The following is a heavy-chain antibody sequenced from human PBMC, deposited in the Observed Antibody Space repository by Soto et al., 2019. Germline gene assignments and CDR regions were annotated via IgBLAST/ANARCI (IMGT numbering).Heavy chain of an antibody. V-gene: IGHV4-59*01. CDR2: IYYSGGT. CDR1: GGSISSYY. J-gene: IGHJ5*02. D-gene: IGHD6-19*01. Sequence: QVQLQESGPGLVKPSETLSLTCTVSGGSISSYYWSWIRQPPGKGLEWIGYIYYSGGTNYNPSLXSRVTISVDTXXNXFXXKLSSVTAADTAVYYCARDGLAVAGMGFRAGWFDPWGQGTLVTVSS. CDR3: ARDGLAVAGMGFRAGWFDP.